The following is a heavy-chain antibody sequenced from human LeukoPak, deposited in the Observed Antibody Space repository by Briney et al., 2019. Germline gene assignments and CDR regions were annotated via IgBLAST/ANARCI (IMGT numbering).Heavy chain of an antibody. CDR3: AGGDRNGWYFNY. J-gene: IGHJ4*02. CDR1: GFTFEDHG. Sequence: GGSLRLSCAASGFTFEDHGMSWVRQVPGKGLEWVSGINWDGGSTGYADSVKGRFTISRDNVKNSLHLQMNSLRADDTALYFCAGGDRNGWYFNYWGQGTLVAVSS. CDR2: INWDGGST. D-gene: IGHD6-25*01. V-gene: IGHV3-20*04.